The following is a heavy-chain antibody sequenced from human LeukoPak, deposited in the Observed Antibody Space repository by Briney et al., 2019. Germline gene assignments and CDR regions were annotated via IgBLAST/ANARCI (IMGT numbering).Heavy chain of an antibody. CDR3: ASRGRNSGWYGDRDDY. CDR2: IYTSGST. Sequence: SQTLSLTCTVSGGSISSSNYYWSWIRQPAGKGLEWIGRIYTSGSTNYNPSLKSRVTISVDTSKNQFSLKLSSVTAADTAVYYCASRGRNSGWYGDRDDYWGQGTLVTVSS. J-gene: IGHJ4*02. V-gene: IGHV4-61*02. CDR1: GGSISSSNYY. D-gene: IGHD6-19*01.